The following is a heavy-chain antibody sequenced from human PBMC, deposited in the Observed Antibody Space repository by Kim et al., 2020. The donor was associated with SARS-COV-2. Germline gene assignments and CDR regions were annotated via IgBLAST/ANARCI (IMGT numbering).Heavy chain of an antibody. Sequence: GGSLRLSCAASGFTFSSYAMSWVRQAPGKGLEWVSAISGSGGSTYYADSVKGRFTISRDNSKNTLYLQMNSLRAEDTAVYYCAKHDDYVWGSYRPLDYWGQGTLVTVSS. CDR2: ISGSGGST. CDR1: GFTFSSYA. J-gene: IGHJ4*02. D-gene: IGHD3-16*02. V-gene: IGHV3-23*01. CDR3: AKHDDYVWGSYRPLDY.